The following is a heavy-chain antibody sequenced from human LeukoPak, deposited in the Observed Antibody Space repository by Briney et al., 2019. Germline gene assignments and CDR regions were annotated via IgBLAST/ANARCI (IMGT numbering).Heavy chain of an antibody. J-gene: IGHJ4*02. Sequence: GGSLRLSCAASGFMFRSFEMYWVRQAPGKGLEWIAYISSGAITMYYADSVKGRFTISRDDAKNSLFLQMNGLRAEDTAVYYCALLAVASDFDYWGQGALVTVSS. V-gene: IGHV3-48*03. CDR2: ISSGAITM. CDR3: ALLAVASDFDY. D-gene: IGHD6-19*01. CDR1: GFMFRSFE.